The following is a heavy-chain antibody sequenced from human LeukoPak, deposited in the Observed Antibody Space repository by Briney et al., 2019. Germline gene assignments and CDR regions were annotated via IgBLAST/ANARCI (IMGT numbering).Heavy chain of an antibody. CDR3: ARDHIGGAFDI. CDR1: GGSLSSGVYY. D-gene: IGHD5-12*01. CDR2: IYYSGST. V-gene: IGHV4-31*03. J-gene: IGHJ3*02. Sequence: PSHTVSLLCSVSGGSLSSGVYYWSWIRQPPGEGLEGIGYIYYSGSTYHNPSLKSRVTIYVDTSKPQFSLKLCSVPAADTAVYYWARDHIGGAFDIWGQGTMVTVSS.